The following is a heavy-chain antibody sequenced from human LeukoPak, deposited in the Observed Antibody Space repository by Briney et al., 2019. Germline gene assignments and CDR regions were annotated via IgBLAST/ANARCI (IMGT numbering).Heavy chain of an antibody. V-gene: IGHV4-39*07. D-gene: IGHD3-10*01. CDR1: GGSISSSSYY. J-gene: IGHJ4*02. CDR3: TVARAFFGSGSYYRLKYYFDY. CDR2: IYYSGST. Sequence: SETLSLTCTVSGGSISSSSYYWGWIHQPPGKGLEWIGSIYYSGSTYYNPSLRSRVTISVDTSKNQFSLKLSSVTAADTAVYYCTVARAFFGSGSYYRLKYYFDYWGQGTLVTVSS.